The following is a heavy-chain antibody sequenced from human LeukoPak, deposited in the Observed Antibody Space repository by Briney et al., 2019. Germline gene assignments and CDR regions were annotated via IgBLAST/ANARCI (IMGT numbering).Heavy chain of an antibody. J-gene: IGHJ4*02. CDR3: ATAPSWGSLAVDY. D-gene: IGHD3-16*01. CDR1: GYTLTELP. Sequence: ASVKVSCKVSGYTLTELPMHWVRQAPGKGLEWMGGFDPEDGETIYAQKFQGRVTMTEDTSTDTAYMELSSLRSEDTAVYYCATAPSWGSLAVDYWGQGTLVTVSS. V-gene: IGHV1-24*01. CDR2: FDPEDGET.